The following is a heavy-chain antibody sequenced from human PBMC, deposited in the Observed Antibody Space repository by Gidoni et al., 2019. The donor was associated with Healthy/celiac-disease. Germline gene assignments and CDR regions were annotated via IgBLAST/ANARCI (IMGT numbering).Heavy chain of an antibody. CDR2: IYYSGST. J-gene: IGHJ6*02. Sequence: QVQLQESGPGLVKPSETLSLTCTVSGGSISSYYWSWIRQPPGKGLEWIGYIYYSGSTNYNPSLKSRVTISVDTSKNQFSLKLSSVTAADTAVYYCARAKFEGSGWSLYYYYGMDVWGQGTTVTVSS. V-gene: IGHV4-59*01. D-gene: IGHD6-19*01. CDR3: ARAKFEGSGWSLYYYYGMDV. CDR1: GGSISSYY.